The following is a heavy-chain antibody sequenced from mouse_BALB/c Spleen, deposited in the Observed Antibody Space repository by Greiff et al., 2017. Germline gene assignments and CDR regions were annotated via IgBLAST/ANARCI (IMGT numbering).Heavy chain of an antibody. CDR3: ARQRAMDY. CDR1: GFDFSRYW. Sequence: EVKLLESGGGLVQPGGSLNLSCAASGFDFSRYWMSWARQAPGKGQEWIGEINPGSSTINYTPSLKDKFIISRDNAKNTLYLQMSKVRSEDTALYYCARQRAMDYWGQGTSVTVSS. CDR2: INPGSSTI. J-gene: IGHJ4*01. V-gene: IGHV4-2*02.